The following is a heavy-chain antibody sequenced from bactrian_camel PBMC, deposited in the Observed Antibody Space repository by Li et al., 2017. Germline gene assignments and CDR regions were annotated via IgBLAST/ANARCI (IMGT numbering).Heavy chain of an antibody. CDR1: GYTAGRYC. CDR3: AADGGWRCSPSALDFGI. CDR2: IGRDGAT. D-gene: IGHD5*01. J-gene: IGHJ4*01. Sequence: HVQLVESGGGSVQAGGSLTLSCAASGYTAGRYCMGWFRQAPGKEREGVAIIGRDGATSYAASVKGRFTISQDSDKNTVYLQMNNLNPEDTAMYYCAADGGWRCSPSALDFGIRGQGTQVTVS. V-gene: IGHV3S55*01.